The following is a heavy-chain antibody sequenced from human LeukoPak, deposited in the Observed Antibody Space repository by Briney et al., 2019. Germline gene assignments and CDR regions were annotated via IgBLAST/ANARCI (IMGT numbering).Heavy chain of an antibody. D-gene: IGHD1-26*01. CDR2: INHSGST. J-gene: IGHJ4*02. CDR3: ARAVGATDPFDY. CDR1: GGSFSGYY. V-gene: IGHV4-34*01. Sequence: SETLSLTCAVYGGSFSGYYWSWIRQPPGKGLEWIGEINHSGSTNYNPSLKSRVTISVDTSKNQFSLKLSSVTAADTAVYYCARAVGATDPFDYWGQGTLVTVSS.